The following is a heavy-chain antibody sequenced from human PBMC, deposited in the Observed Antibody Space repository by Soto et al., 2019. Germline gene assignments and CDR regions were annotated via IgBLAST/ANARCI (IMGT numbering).Heavy chain of an antibody. D-gene: IGHD5-18*01. CDR2: IIPILGIA. CDR3: ARVVRRVGIQLWSHYYFDC. J-gene: IGHJ4*01. V-gene: IGHV1-69*02. Sequence: SMKVSCKASGCTFSSYTISWVRQAPGQGLEWMGRIIPILGIANYAQKFQGRVTITADKSTSTAYMELSSLRSEDTAVYYCARVVRRVGIQLWSHYYFDCWS. CDR1: GCTFSSYT.